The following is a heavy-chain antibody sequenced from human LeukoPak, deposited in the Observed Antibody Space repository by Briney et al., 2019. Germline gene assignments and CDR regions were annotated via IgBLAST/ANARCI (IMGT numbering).Heavy chain of an antibody. D-gene: IGHD1-14*01. CDR2: ISYSGAT. Sequence: SETLSLTCTLSGGTVTSSTYFWGWIRQPPGKGLEWIGSISYSGATYYNPSLKSRVSMSVHTSKDQFSLKLSSVTAADTAVYYCARDGFYYHYYMDVWGEGTTVTVSS. CDR3: ARDGFYYHYYMDV. J-gene: IGHJ6*03. CDR1: GGTVTSSTYF. V-gene: IGHV4-39*07.